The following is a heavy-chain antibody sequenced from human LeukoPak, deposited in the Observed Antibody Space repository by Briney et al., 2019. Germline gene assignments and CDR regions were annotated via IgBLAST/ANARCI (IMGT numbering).Heavy chain of an antibody. V-gene: IGHV4-38-2*02. D-gene: IGHD3-10*01. CDR3: ASASYYYGSGSFLFDY. Sequence: ASETLSLTCTVSGGSISSYYWGWIRQPPGKGLEWIGSIYHSGSTYYNPSLKSRVTISVDTSKNQFSLKLSSVTAADTAVYYCASASYYYGSGSFLFDYWGQGTLVTVSS. CDR1: GGSISSYY. J-gene: IGHJ4*02. CDR2: IYHSGST.